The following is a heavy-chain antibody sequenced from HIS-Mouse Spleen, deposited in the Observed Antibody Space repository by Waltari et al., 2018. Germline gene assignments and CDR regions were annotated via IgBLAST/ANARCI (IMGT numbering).Heavy chain of an antibody. CDR2: ISISSSTI. CDR3: ARGASGSYYLVSVSDY. Sequence: EVQLVESGGGLVQPGGSLRLYCAASGFTFSSYSINWVRQAPGKGLEWVSYISISSSTIYYADSVKGRFTISRDNAKNSLYLQMNSLRAEDTAVYYCARGASGSYYLVSVSDYWGQGTLVTVSS. V-gene: IGHV3-48*01. D-gene: IGHD1-26*01. J-gene: IGHJ4*02. CDR1: GFTFSSYS.